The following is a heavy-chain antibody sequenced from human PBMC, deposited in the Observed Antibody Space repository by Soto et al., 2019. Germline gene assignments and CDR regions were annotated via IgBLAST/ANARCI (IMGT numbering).Heavy chain of an antibody. J-gene: IGHJ4*02. D-gene: IGHD2-15*01. CDR3: ARDPRYCSGGSCYFDY. V-gene: IGHV1-69*04. Sequence: SVKVSCKASGGTFSSYTISWVRQAPGQGLEWMGRIIPILGIANYAQKFQGRVTITADKSTSTAYMELSSLRSEDTAVYYCARDPRYCSGGSCYFDYWGQGTRVTVSS. CDR1: GGTFSSYT. CDR2: IIPILGIA.